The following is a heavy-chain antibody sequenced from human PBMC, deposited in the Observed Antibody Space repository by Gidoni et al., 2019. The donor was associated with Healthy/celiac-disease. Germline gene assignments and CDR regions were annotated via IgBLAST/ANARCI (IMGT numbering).Heavy chain of an antibody. CDR3: ARADLGWELGVYFDY. CDR2: IIPIFGTA. V-gene: IGHV1-69*01. D-gene: IGHD1-26*01. Sequence: QVQLVQSGAEVKKPGSSVTVSCKASGGTLSSYAISWVRQAPGQGLEWMGGIIPIFGTANYAQKFQGRVTITADESTSTAYMELSSLRSEDTAVYYCARADLGWELGVYFDYWGQGTLVTVSS. CDR1: GGTLSSYA. J-gene: IGHJ4*02.